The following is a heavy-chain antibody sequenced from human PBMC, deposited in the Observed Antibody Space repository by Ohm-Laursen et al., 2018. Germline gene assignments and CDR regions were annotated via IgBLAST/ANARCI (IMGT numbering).Heavy chain of an antibody. CDR1: GFTFSSYA. CDR3: AADANVDTAMVTADY. J-gene: IGHJ4*02. V-gene: IGHV3-23*01. D-gene: IGHD5-18*01. Sequence: GSLRLSCTASGFTFSSYAMSWVRQAPGKGLEWVSAISGSGCSTYYADSVKGRFTISRDKSKNTLYLQMNSLRSEDTAVYYCAADANVDTAMVTADYWGQGTLVTVSS. CDR2: ISGSGCST.